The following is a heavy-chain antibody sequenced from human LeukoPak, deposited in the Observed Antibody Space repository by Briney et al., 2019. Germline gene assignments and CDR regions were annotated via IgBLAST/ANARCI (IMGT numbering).Heavy chain of an antibody. CDR1: GGSISSYY. Sequence: SETLSLTCTVSGGSISSYYWSWIRQPPGKGLEWIGYIYYSGSTNYNPSLKSRVTISEDTSKNQFSLKLSSVTAADTAVYYCARLGGYSYGLRRWGQGTLVTVSS. D-gene: IGHD5-18*01. V-gene: IGHV4-59*01. J-gene: IGHJ4*02. CDR2: IYYSGST. CDR3: ARLGGYSYGLRR.